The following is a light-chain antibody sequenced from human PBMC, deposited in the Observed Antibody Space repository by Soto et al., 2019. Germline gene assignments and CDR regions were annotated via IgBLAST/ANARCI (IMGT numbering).Light chain of an antibody. CDR3: CSYAGSYSYV. CDR2: DVS. V-gene: IGLV2-11*01. CDR1: SSDVGGYNF. Sequence: ALTQPRSVSGSPGQSVTISCTGTSSDVGGYNFVSWYQQHPGKAPKLMIYDVSKRPSGVPDRFSGSKSGNTASLTISGLQAEDEADYYCCSYAGSYSYVFGTGTKLTVL. J-gene: IGLJ1*01.